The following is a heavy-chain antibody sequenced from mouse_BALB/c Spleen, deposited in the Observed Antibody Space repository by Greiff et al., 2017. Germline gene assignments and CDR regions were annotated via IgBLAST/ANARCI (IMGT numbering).Heavy chain of an antibody. V-gene: IGHV5-4*02. CDR2: ISDGGSYT. CDR1: GFTFSDYY. D-gene: IGHD2-14*01. CDR3: ARDYPCYRYDVRFAY. J-gene: IGHJ3*01. Sequence: EVQVVESGGGLVKPGGSLKLSCAASGFTFSDYYMYWVRQTPEKRLEWVATISDGGSYTYYPDSVKGRFTISRDNAKNNLYLQMSSLKSEDTAMYYCARDYPCYRYDVRFAYWGQGTLVTVSA.